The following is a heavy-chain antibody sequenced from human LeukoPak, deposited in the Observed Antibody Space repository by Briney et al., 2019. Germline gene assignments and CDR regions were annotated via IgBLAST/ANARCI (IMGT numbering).Heavy chain of an antibody. D-gene: IGHD3-22*01. CDR3: ARDVGAWGYYFEPPYFQH. J-gene: IGHJ1*01. Sequence: PGGSLRLSCAASGFTFSSYSMNWVRQAPGKGLEWVSSISSSSSYIYYADSVKGRFTISRDNAKNSLYLQMNSLRAEDTAVYYCARDVGAWGYYFEPPYFQHWGQGTLVTVSS. V-gene: IGHV3-21*01. CDR1: GFTFSSYS. CDR2: ISSSSSYI.